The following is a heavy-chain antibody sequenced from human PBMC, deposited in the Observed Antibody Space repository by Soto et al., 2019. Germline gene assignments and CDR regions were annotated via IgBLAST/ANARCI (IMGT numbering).Heavy chain of an antibody. V-gene: IGHV4-39*01. CDR3: ARQAGAGSAYDFFDY. J-gene: IGHJ4*02. CDR2: IDHRGTT. Sequence: SETLSLTCSVSGGYISSGGYYWAWIRQPPGKGLEWIGIIDHRGTTFYNPSLKSGLTISVDTSRNQFSLTVTSVIAADTAVYYCARQAGAGSAYDFFDYWGQGTLVTVSS. D-gene: IGHD3-10*01. CDR1: GGYISSGGYY.